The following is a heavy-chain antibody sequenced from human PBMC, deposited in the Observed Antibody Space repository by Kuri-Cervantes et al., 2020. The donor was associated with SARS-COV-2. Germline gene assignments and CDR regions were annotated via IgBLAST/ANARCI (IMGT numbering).Heavy chain of an antibody. Sequence: GSLRLSCAVYGGSFSGYYWSWIRQPPGKGLEWTGEINHSGSTNYNPSLKSRVTISADTSKNQFSLNLSSVTAADTAVYYCARGIAVAGAKYFDYWGQGTLVTVSS. D-gene: IGHD6-19*01. CDR3: ARGIAVAGAKYFDY. V-gene: IGHV4-34*01. CDR1: GGSFSGYY. J-gene: IGHJ4*02. CDR2: INHSGST.